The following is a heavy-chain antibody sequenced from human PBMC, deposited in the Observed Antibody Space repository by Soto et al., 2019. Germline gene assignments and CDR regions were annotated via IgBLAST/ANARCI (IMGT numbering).Heavy chain of an antibody. D-gene: IGHD3-3*01. V-gene: IGHV1-69*13. CDR3: AADGYDFWSGYYDWSY. Sequence: SVKVSCKASGGTFSSYAISWVRQAPGQGLEWMGGIIPIFGTANYAQKFQGRVTITADESTSTAYMELSSLRSEDTAVYYCAADGYDFWSGYYDWSYWGQGTLVTVSS. CDR1: GGTFSSYA. J-gene: IGHJ4*02. CDR2: IIPIFGTA.